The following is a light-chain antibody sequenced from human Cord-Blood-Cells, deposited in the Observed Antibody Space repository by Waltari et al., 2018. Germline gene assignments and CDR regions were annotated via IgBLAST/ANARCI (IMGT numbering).Light chain of an antibody. CDR3: QQRSNWPT. CDR1: QSVSSY. CDR2: DAS. V-gene: IGKV3-11*01. Sequence: EIVLTQSPATLSLSPVERATLSCRARQSVSSYLAWYHQKPGQAPRLLIYDASNRATGIPARFSGSWSGTDFTLTISSLEPEDVAVYYCQQRSNWPTFGQGTRLEIK. J-gene: IGKJ5*01.